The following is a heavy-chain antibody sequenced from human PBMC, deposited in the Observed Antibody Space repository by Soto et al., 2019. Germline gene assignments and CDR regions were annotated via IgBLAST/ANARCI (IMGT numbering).Heavy chain of an antibody. D-gene: IGHD3-16*01. CDR3: AKDSTLGGWGGIDV. CDR2: ISWNSGSI. CDR1: GFTFDDYA. V-gene: IGHV3-9*01. J-gene: IGHJ6*02. Sequence: EVQLVESGGGLVQPGRSLRLSCAASGFTFDDYAMHWVRQAPGKGLEWVSGISWNSGSIGYADSVKGRFTISRDNAKNSLYLQMNSLRAEDTALCYCAKDSTLGGWGGIDVWGQGTTVTVSS.